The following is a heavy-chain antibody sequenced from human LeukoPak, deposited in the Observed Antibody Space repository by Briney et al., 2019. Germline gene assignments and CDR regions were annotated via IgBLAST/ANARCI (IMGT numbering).Heavy chain of an antibody. J-gene: IGHJ5*02. Sequence: SVKVSCKASGGTFSSYAISWVRQAPGQGLEWMGGIIPIFGTANYAQKFQGRVTITADKSTSTAYMELSSLRSEDTAVYYCARGRGPYSGSYWTEFAPWGQGTLVTVSS. CDR1: GGTFSSYA. CDR2: IIPIFGTA. D-gene: IGHD1-26*01. CDR3: ARGRGPYSGSYWTEFAP. V-gene: IGHV1-69*06.